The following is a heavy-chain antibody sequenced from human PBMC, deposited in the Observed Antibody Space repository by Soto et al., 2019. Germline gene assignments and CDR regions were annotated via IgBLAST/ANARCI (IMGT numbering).Heavy chain of an antibody. D-gene: IGHD3-3*01. CDR1: GGSINRGGYF. CDR3: ARGPSADKVDY. CDR2: IYNSWTT. V-gene: IGHV4-30-4*01. J-gene: IGHJ4*02. Sequence: QVQLQESGPGLVKPSQTLSLTCTVSGGSINRGGYFWSWIRQTPGKGLEWIGHIYNSWTTYTNPSLNSRATISGDTAPNQFSLNLRSVTAADTAIYYGARGPSADKVDYWGQGTLVTVSS.